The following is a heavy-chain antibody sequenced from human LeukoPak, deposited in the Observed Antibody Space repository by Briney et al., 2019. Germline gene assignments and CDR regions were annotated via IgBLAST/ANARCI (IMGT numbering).Heavy chain of an antibody. CDR3: AKESYSSGTGLKGAYYYGMDV. CDR1: GFTFSSYS. J-gene: IGHJ6*02. D-gene: IGHD1-1*01. Sequence: GGSLRLSCAASGFTFSSYSMNWVRQAPGKGLEWVSSISSSSSYIYYADSVKGRFTISRDNAKNSLYLQMNSLRAEDTAVYYCAKESYSSGTGLKGAYYYGMDVWGQGTTVTVSS. CDR2: ISSSSSYI. V-gene: IGHV3-21*01.